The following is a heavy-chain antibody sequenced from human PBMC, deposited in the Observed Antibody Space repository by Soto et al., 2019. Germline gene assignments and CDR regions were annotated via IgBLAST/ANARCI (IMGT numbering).Heavy chain of an antibody. D-gene: IGHD2-8*02. CDR3: ARGKVVDATFSKYHDMDV. V-gene: IGHV4-34*01. J-gene: IGHJ6*03. Sequence: QVQLQQWGAGLLKPSETLSLTSAVYGGSFGFYYWSWIRQSPGRGLAWIGESNPGGRANYNPSLKSRVTISLDTSKNQFSLKLNSVTAADTAIYYCARGKVVDATFSKYHDMDVWGKGTTVTVSS. CDR1: GGSFGFYY. CDR2: SNPGGRA.